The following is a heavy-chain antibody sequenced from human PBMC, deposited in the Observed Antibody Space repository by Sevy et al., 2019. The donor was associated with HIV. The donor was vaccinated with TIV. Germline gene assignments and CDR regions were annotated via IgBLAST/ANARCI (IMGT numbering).Heavy chain of an antibody. V-gene: IGHV1-18*01. CDR2: ISAYNGNT. Sequence: ASVKVSCKASGYTFTSYGISWVRQAPGQGLEWMGWISAYNGNTNYAQKLQGRVTMTTDTSTSTAYMELRSLRSDDTAVYYCARDPPLRYFDWLLPKYNYYYYYYMDVWGKGTTVTVSS. CDR3: ARDPPLRYFDWLLPKYNYYYYYYMDV. CDR1: GYTFTSYG. D-gene: IGHD3-9*01. J-gene: IGHJ6*03.